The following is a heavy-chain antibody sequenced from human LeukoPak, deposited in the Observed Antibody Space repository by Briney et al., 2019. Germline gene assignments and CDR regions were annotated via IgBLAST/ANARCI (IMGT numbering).Heavy chain of an antibody. CDR2: IGGDAVAT. D-gene: IGHD2-8*01. V-gene: IGHV3-23*01. Sequence: GGSLRLSCAASGFTFSEFAMNWVRQAPGKGLEWVSVIGGDAVATYYVDSVKGRFTISRDNSRGTLSLQMNSLRPEDTAVYYCAKDSWSRNGIYDPFDIWGRGTTVTVSS. CDR3: AKDSWSRNGIYDPFDI. CDR1: GFTFSEFA. J-gene: IGHJ3*02.